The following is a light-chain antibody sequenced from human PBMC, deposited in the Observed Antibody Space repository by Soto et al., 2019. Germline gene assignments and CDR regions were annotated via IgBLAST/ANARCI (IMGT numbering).Light chain of an antibody. CDR3: SSYTASSTLV. CDR2: DVS. J-gene: IGLJ3*02. V-gene: IGLV2-14*01. Sequence: QSVLTQPASVSGSPGQSITISCTGTSSDVGGYNFVSWYQQQPGKAPKLMIYDVSNRPSGVSNRFSGSKSGNTASLTISGRQAEDEADYYCSSYTASSTLVFGGGTKVTVL. CDR1: SSDVGGYNF.